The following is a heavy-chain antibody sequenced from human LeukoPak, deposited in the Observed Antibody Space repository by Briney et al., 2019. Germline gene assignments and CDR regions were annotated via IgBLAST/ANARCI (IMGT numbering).Heavy chain of an antibody. CDR2: INPSGGST. Sequence: ASVKVSCKASGYTFTSYFMHWVRQAPGQGLDWMGIINPSGGSTSYAQKFQGRVTMTRDTSTSTVYMELSSLRSEDTAVYYCARDSADYGDYDYWGQGTLVTVSS. D-gene: IGHD4-17*01. V-gene: IGHV1-46*01. J-gene: IGHJ4*02. CDR3: ARDSADYGDYDY. CDR1: GYTFTSYF.